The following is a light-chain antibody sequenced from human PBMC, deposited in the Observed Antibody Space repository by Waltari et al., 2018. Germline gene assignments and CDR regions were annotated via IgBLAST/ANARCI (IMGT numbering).Light chain of an antibody. J-gene: IGLJ2*01. V-gene: IGLV1-40*01. CDR1: GSNIGAGYD. CDR3: QSYDTSLSVV. Sequence: QSVLTQPPSVSGAPGQRVTISCTGGGSNIGAGYDVHWYRQLPGKAPELLNYSVKNRPSGVPDRFFGSLSGTSASLAITGLQAEDEADYYCQSYDTSLSVVFGGGTKLTV. CDR2: SVK.